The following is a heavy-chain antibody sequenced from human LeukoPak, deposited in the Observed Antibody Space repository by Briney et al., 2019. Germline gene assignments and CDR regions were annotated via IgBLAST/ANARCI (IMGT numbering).Heavy chain of an antibody. J-gene: IGHJ4*02. CDR1: GYRFSPYW. CDR2: ISDGGRAT. V-gene: IGHV3-7*03. Sequence: GGYLRLSCAASGYRFSPYWMSWVRQTPGKGLEWEASISDGGRATYYGDSVRGRFTISRDSGRNSVYLQMNSLTTDDTAFYFCAKELDTMFFDYWGQGALVTVSS. CDR3: AKELDTMFFDY. D-gene: IGHD3-10*02.